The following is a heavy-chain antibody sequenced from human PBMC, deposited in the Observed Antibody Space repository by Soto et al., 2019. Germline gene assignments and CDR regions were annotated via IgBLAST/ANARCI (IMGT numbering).Heavy chain of an antibody. CDR2: ISYDGSNK. D-gene: IGHD3-3*01. V-gene: IGHV3-30*18. J-gene: IGHJ6*02. Sequence: GGSLRLSCAASGFTFSSYGMHWVRQAPGKGLEWVAVISYDGSNKYYADSVKGRFTISRDNSKNTLYLQMNSLRAEDTAVYYCAKDQNDFWSGYLNYYYYYGMDVWGQGTTVTVSS. CDR1: GFTFSSYG. CDR3: AKDQNDFWSGYLNYYYYYGMDV.